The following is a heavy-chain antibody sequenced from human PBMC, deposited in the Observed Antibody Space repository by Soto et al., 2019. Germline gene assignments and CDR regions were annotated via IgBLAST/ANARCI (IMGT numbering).Heavy chain of an antibody. CDR1: GYTFTSYG. D-gene: IGHD3-22*01. Sequence: QVQLLQSGAEVKKPGASVKVSCKASGYTFTSYGISWVRQAPGQGPEWMGWISAYNGNTNYAQQLQGTVTTTPDTSTSTAYMELRSLRSDDTAVYYWARGGSYDSSGSAEIWGQGTLVTVSS. CDR3: ARGGSYDSSGSAEI. CDR2: ISAYNGNT. V-gene: IGHV1-18*01. J-gene: IGHJ4*02.